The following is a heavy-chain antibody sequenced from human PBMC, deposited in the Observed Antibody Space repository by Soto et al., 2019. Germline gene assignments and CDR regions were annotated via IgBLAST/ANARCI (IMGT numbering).Heavy chain of an antibody. CDR1: GYTFTSYY. V-gene: IGHV1-46*01. D-gene: IGHD3-3*01. CDR3: ARALPYYDFWSGYYIVGDYYYYGMDV. Sequence: ASVKVSCKASGYTFTSYYLQWGRTAPGHRLEWMGIINPSGGSTSYAQKFQGRVTMTRDTSTSTVYMELSSLRSEDTAVYYCARALPYYDFWSGYYIVGDYYYYGMDVWG. J-gene: IGHJ6*02. CDR2: INPSGGST.